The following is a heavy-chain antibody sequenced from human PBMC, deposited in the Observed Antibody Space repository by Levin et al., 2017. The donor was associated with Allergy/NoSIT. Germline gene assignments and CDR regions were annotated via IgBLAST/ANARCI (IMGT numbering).Heavy chain of an antibody. CDR2: IDSSSATI. D-gene: IGHD2-8*01. V-gene: IGHV3-48*02. CDR3: AREDCTTGSCDGFDM. J-gene: IGHJ4*02. CDR1: GFTFGAYY. Sequence: HPGGSLRLSCAASGFTFGAYYMNWVRQAPGKGLEWVSYIDSSSATIYYADSVRGRFTISRDNAKNSLFLQMDTLRDDDTAVYYCAREDCTTGSCDGFDMWGQGTLVTVSS.